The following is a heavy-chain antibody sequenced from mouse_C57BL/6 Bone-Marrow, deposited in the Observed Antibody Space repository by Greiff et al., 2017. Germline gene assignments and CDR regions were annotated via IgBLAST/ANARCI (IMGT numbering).Heavy chain of an antibody. CDR1: GYTFTDYY. CDR2: INPNNGGT. Sequence: VQLKQSGPELVKPGASVKISCKASGYTFTDYYMNWVKQSHGKSLEWIGDINPNNGGTSYNQKFKGKATLTVDKSSSTAYMELRSLTSEDSAVYYCAKGETTVVAQYYYAMDYWGQGTSVTVSS. D-gene: IGHD1-1*01. J-gene: IGHJ4*01. CDR3: AKGETTVVAQYYYAMDY. V-gene: IGHV1-26*01.